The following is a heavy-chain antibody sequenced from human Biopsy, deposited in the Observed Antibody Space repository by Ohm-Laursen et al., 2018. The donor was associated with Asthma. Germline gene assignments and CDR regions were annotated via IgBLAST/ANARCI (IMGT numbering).Heavy chain of an antibody. CDR2: INSVFGTT. V-gene: IGHV1-69*13. CDR1: GGTFNTYV. J-gene: IGHJ4*02. CDR3: ARKAGSCISRTCYSLDS. Sequence: ASVKVSCKSLGGTFNTYVIGWVRQAPGQGLEWMGGINSVFGTTTYPQKFQDRVTITADDSTSTVYMELSSLGSEDTAVYYCARKAGSCISRTCYSLDSWGQGTLVTVSS. D-gene: IGHD2-2*01.